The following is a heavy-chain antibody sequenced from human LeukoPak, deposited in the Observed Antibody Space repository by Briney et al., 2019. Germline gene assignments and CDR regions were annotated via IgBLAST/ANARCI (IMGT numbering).Heavy chain of an antibody. Sequence: KAGGSLRLSCAASGFTFSSYSMNWVRQAPGKGLEWVSSISSSSSYIYYADSVKGRFTISRDNAKNSLYLQMNSLRAEDTALYYCAKDSNYYDSSGYEYYFDYWGQGTLVTVSS. D-gene: IGHD3-22*01. V-gene: IGHV3-21*04. CDR1: GFTFSSYS. CDR2: ISSSSSYI. CDR3: AKDSNYYDSSGYEYYFDY. J-gene: IGHJ4*02.